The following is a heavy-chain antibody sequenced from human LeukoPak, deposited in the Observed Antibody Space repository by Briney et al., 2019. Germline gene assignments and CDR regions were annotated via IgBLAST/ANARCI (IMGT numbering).Heavy chain of an antibody. D-gene: IGHD6-6*01. CDR3: ARGYSSSSEGWFDP. V-gene: IGHV4-34*01. Sequence: PSETLSLTCAVYGGSFSGYYWSRIRQPPGKGLEWIGEINHSGITNYNPSLKSRVTISVDTSKNQFSLKLSSVTAADTAVYYCARGYSSSSEGWFDPWGQGTLVTVSS. CDR1: GGSFSGYY. J-gene: IGHJ5*02. CDR2: INHSGIT.